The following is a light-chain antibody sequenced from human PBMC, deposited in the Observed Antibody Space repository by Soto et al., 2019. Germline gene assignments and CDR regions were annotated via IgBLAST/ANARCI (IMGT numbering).Light chain of an antibody. V-gene: IGKV3-15*01. CDR2: GAS. CDR1: QSVSSN. J-gene: IGKJ5*01. Sequence: EIVMTQSPATLSVSPGERATLSCRASQSVSSNLAWYQQTPGQAPRLLIYGASTRATGIPARFSGSGSGTEFTLTISSLQSEDFAVYYCQQYNNWLRTFGQGTRLEIK. CDR3: QQYNNWLRT.